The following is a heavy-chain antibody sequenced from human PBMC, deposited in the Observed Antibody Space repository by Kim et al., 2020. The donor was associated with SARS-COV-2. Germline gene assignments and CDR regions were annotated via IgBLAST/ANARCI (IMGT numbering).Heavy chain of an antibody. D-gene: IGHD3-10*01. CDR1: GFTFSSYW. V-gene: IGHV3-7*01. CDR3: ARAGLGLLWFGRGGVDY. Sequence: GGSLRLSCAASGFTFSSYWMSWVRQAPGKGLEWVANIKQDGSEKYYVDSVKGRFTISRDNAKNSLYLQMNSLRAEDTAVYYCARAGLGLLWFGRGGVDYWGQGTLVTVSS. J-gene: IGHJ4*02. CDR2: IKQDGSEK.